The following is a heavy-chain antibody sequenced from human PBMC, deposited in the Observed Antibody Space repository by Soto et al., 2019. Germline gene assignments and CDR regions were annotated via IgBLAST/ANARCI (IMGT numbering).Heavy chain of an antibody. J-gene: IGHJ6*02. Sequence: QVQLVQSGAEVKKPGASVKVSCKASGYTFTSYAMHWVRQAPGQRLEWMGWINAGNGNTKYSQKFQGRVTITRDTSASTAYMELSSLRSEDTAVYYCARDRRYFDLLLPMVYYYYGMDVWGQGTTVTVSS. D-gene: IGHD3-9*01. CDR3: ARDRRYFDLLLPMVYYYYGMDV. CDR1: GYTFTSYA. CDR2: INAGNGNT. V-gene: IGHV1-3*01.